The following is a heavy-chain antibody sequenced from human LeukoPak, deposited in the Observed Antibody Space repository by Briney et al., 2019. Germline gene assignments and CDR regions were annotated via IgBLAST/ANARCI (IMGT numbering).Heavy chain of an antibody. CDR1: GFTFSSYS. D-gene: IGHD3-22*01. V-gene: IGHV3-21*01. Sequence: GGSLRLSCAAAGFTFSSYSMNWVRQAPGKGLEWVSSISSGSTCRYYADSVRGQFTISRDNAENSLYLQMNSLRAEDTAVYYCARENTYYSDVSGYHDGPIDYWGQGTLVTVSS. CDR3: ARENTYYSDVSGYHDGPIDY. CDR2: ISSGSTCR. J-gene: IGHJ4*02.